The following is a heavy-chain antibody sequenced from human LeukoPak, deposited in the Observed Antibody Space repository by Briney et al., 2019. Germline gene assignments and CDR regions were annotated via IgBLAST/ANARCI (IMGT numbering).Heavy chain of an antibody. D-gene: IGHD3-16*01. V-gene: IGHV3-73*01. Sequence: GGSLRLSCAASGFTFSGSAVHWVRQASGKGLEWLGRIRTKPANYAAAYAASVKGRFTISRDDSKNSAYLQMDSLKTEDTAVYYCSRFDLDYDGSRYASDGLDVWGQGTTVIVSS. CDR2: IRTKPANYAA. CDR1: GFTFSGSA. J-gene: IGHJ6*02. CDR3: SRFDLDYDGSRYASDGLDV.